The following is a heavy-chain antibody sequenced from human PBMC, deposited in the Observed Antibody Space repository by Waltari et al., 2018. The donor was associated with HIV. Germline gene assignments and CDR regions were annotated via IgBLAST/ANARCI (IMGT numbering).Heavy chain of an antibody. CDR1: GSTSFNVD. CDR3: ARNSSGKGNRYFYYGLDV. V-gene: IGHV1-8*02. CDR2: MNPNSGNT. J-gene: IGHJ6*02. D-gene: IGHD3-22*01. Sequence: QVDPVQSGPEVKRPGVAVEIACQDFGSTSFNVDVNWLRQAVGKGPEWLGWMNPNSGNTVSPYIFEDRVTMTRDVSTDTAYMEMTGLTPEDTAIYYCARNSSGKGNRYFYYGLDVWGQGTPVTV.